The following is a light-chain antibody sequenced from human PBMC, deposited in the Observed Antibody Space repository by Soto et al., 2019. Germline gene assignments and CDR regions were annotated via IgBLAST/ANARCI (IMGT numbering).Light chain of an antibody. CDR3: HQHAFAPLT. Sequence: EIVLTQSPDTLSLSPGERATLSCRASQSVGKNYLAWYHQKPGQAPRLLIHTASIRATGVPDRFGGSGSGTDFTLTISRLEPDDFAVYYCHQHAFAPLTFGGGTKVDIK. V-gene: IGKV3-20*01. J-gene: IGKJ4*01. CDR2: TAS. CDR1: QSVGKNY.